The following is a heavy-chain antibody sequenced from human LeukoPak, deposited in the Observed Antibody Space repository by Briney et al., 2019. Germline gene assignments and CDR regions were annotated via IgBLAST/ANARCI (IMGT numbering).Heavy chain of an antibody. CDR2: IIPIFGTA. Sequence: EASVKVSCKASGYTFTSYAISWVRQAPGQGLEWMGGIIPIFGTANYAQKFQGRVTITADESTSTAYMELSSLRSEDTAVYYCASIDYYYDSSGYYSLGMDVWGQGTTVTVSS. V-gene: IGHV1-69*13. J-gene: IGHJ6*02. CDR1: GYTFTSYA. CDR3: ASIDYYYDSSGYYSLGMDV. D-gene: IGHD3-22*01.